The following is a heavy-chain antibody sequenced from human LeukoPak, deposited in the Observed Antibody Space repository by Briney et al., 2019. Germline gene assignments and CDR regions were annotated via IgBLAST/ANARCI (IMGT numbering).Heavy chain of an antibody. J-gene: IGHJ3*02. D-gene: IGHD2-15*01. CDR3: AREGYCSGGSCYGNAFDI. CDR2: IYYSGST. CDR1: GGSISSYY. V-gene: IGHV4-59*01. Sequence: PSETLSLTCTVSGGSISSYYWSWIRQPPGKGLEWIGYIYYSGSTNYNPSLKSRVTISVDTSKNQFSLKLSSVTAADTAVYYCAREGYCSGGSCYGNAFDIWGQGTMVTVSS.